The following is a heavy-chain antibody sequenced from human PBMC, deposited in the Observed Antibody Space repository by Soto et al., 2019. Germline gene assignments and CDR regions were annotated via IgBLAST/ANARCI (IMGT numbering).Heavy chain of an antibody. CDR1: GGTFSSYA. Sequence: SVKVSCKASGGTFSSYAISWVRQAPGQGLEWMGGIIPIFGTANYAQKFQGRVTITADKSTSTAYMELSSLRSEDTAVYYCAGTTVTTTSRFSYDYYGMDVWGQGTTVTV. V-gene: IGHV1-69*06. J-gene: IGHJ6*02. CDR3: AGTTVTTTSRFSYDYYGMDV. CDR2: IIPIFGTA. D-gene: IGHD4-4*01.